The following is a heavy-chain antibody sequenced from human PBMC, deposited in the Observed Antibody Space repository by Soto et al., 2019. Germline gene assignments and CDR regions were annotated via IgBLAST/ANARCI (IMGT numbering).Heavy chain of an antibody. CDR3: ARHSTVTTGGAFDI. CDR2: ISSSSSYI. V-gene: IGHV3-21*01. CDR1: GFTFSSYS. J-gene: IGHJ3*02. Sequence: EVQLVESGGGLVKPGGSLRLSCAASGFTFSSYSMNWVRQAPGKGLEWVSSISSSSSYIYYADSVKGRFTISRDNAKNSLYLQMNSLRAEDTAVYYCARHSTVTTGGAFDIWGQGTMVTVSS. D-gene: IGHD4-17*01.